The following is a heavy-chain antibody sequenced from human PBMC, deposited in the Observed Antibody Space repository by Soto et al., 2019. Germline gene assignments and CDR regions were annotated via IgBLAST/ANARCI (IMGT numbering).Heavy chain of an antibody. CDR3: ARVWGGAFDI. J-gene: IGHJ3*02. CDR2: IYYSGST. CDR1: GGSISSYY. Sequence: QVQLQESAPGLVKPSETLSLTCTVSGGSISSYYWSWLRQPPGKGLEWIGYIYYSGSTNYNPSLKSRVTIAVDTSKKQFSLKLSSVTSADTAVYYCARVWGGAFDIWGQGTMVTVSS. D-gene: IGHD3-10*01. V-gene: IGHV4-59*01.